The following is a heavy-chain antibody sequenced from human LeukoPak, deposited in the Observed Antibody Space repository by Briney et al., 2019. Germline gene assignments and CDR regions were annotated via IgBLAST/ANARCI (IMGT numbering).Heavy chain of an antibody. J-gene: IGHJ3*02. V-gene: IGHV1-69*04. CDR1: RGTLSRYA. D-gene: IGHD2-15*01. CDR2: IIPILGIA. CDR3: ARGLKTVLPAGTFDI. Sequence: SVKVSCKASRGTLSRYAISWVRQAPGQGLEWMGRIIPILGIANYAQKFQGRVTITADKSTSTAYMELSSLRSEDTAVYYSARGLKTVLPAGTFDIWGQGTMVTVSS.